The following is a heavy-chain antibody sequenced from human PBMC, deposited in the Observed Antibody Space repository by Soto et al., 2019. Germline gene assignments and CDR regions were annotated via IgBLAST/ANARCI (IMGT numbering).Heavy chain of an antibody. D-gene: IGHD2-2*01. Sequence: QITLKESGPTLVKPTQTLTLTCTLSGFSLSTSGVGVGWIRQPPGKALEWLALIYWNDDERYSPSLKSRLTITKDTSKNQVVLTMTNMDPVYTAKYYCANSVRGYCSSTSCLGWFDPWGQGTLVTVSS. CDR3: ANSVRGYCSSTSCLGWFDP. V-gene: IGHV2-5*01. CDR2: IYWNDDE. J-gene: IGHJ5*02. CDR1: GFSLSTSGVG.